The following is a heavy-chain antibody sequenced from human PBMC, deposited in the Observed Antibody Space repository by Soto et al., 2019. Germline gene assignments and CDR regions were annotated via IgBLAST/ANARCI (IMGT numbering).Heavy chain of an antibody. CDR2: IWYDGSNK. Sequence: PGGSLRLSCVASGFTLSSYGMHWVRQAPGKGLEWVAVIWYDGSNKYYADSVKGRFTISRDNSKNTLYLQMNSLRAEDTAVYYCARDHRDYDFWSGYRGGYYGMDVWGQGTTVTVSS. V-gene: IGHV3-33*01. D-gene: IGHD3-3*01. CDR1: GFTLSSYG. CDR3: ARDHRDYDFWSGYRGGYYGMDV. J-gene: IGHJ6*02.